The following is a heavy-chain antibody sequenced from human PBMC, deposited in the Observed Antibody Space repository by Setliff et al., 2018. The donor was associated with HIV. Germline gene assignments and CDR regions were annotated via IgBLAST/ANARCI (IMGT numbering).Heavy chain of an antibody. D-gene: IGHD6-19*01. V-gene: IGHV4-39*01. CDR3: ARHWRGSGWSNWFDP. Sequence: SETLSLTCTVSGDSITNSMHYWSWIRQPPGKGLEFIGSIHYNDGKTYYNAALRSRVTISADTSKNQFSLKLNSVTAADTAVYYCARHWRGSGWSNWFDPWGQGTLVTVSS. CDR2: IHYNDGKT. J-gene: IGHJ5*02. CDR1: GDSITNSMHY.